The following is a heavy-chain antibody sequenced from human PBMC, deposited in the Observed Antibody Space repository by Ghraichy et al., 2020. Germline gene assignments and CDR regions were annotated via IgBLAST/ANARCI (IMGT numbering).Heavy chain of an antibody. D-gene: IGHD3-10*01. CDR3: ATRRYGSGSYPYYFDY. Sequence: SETLSLTCTVSGGSVSNTLYYWGWIRLSPGKGLEWIGSVYYSGRTFYNPSLETRVTLSVDTSNNQISLNLKSVTAADTAAYFCATRRYGSGSYPYYFDYWGQGTLVTVSA. CDR2: VYYSGRT. J-gene: IGHJ4*02. CDR1: GGSVSNTLYY. V-gene: IGHV4-39*01.